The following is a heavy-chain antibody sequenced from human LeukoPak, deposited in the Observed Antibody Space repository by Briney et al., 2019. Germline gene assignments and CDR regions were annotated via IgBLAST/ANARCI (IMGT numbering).Heavy chain of an antibody. Sequence: SETLSLTCSVSGGSISSSSYYWGWLRQPPGKGLEWIGSIYYSGSTYYNPSLKTRVTISGDTSKNQFSLKLSSVTAADTAVYYCAGHAYSKTLTGAFDIWGQGTMVTVSS. V-gene: IGHV4-39*01. J-gene: IGHJ3*02. D-gene: IGHD6-13*01. CDR3: AGHAYSKTLTGAFDI. CDR2: IYYSGST. CDR1: GGSISSSSYY.